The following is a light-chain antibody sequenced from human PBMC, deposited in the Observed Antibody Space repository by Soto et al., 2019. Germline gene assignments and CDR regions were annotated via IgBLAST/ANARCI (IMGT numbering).Light chain of an antibody. CDR3: QQYNSVSLLT. Sequence: DIQMTQSPSTLSASVGDRVTITCLASQSISSWLAWYQQKPGKAPKLLIYKASSLESGVPSRFSGSGSGTEFTLTISSLQPDDFATYYCQQYNSVSLLTFGGGTKVDIK. CDR1: QSISSW. CDR2: KAS. J-gene: IGKJ4*01. V-gene: IGKV1-5*03.